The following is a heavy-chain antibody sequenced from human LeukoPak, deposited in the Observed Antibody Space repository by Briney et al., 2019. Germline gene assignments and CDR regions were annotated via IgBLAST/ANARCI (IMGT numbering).Heavy chain of an antibody. Sequence: PSETLSLTCTVSGGSISSGSYYWSWVRQPAGKGLEWIGRMYTSGSTNYNPSLKSRVTISGDTSKNQFSLRLSSVTAADTAVYYCARAPFGELLFGDFDYWGQGTLVTVSS. D-gene: IGHD3-10*01. V-gene: IGHV4-61*02. CDR2: MYTSGST. J-gene: IGHJ4*02. CDR3: ARAPFGELLFGDFDY. CDR1: GGSISSGSYY.